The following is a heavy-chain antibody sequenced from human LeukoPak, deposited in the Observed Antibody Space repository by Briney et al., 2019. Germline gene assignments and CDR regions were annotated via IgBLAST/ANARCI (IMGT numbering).Heavy chain of an antibody. CDR3: AKSDVVVPAAEYFDY. CDR2: ISGSGGST. J-gene: IGHJ4*02. Sequence: GGSLRLSCAASGFTSSSYAMSWVRQAPGKGLEWVSAISGSGGSTYCADSVKGRFTISRDNSKNTLYLQMNSLRAEDTAVYYCAKSDVVVPAAEYFDYWGQGTLVTVSS. V-gene: IGHV3-23*01. CDR1: GFTSSSYA. D-gene: IGHD2-2*01.